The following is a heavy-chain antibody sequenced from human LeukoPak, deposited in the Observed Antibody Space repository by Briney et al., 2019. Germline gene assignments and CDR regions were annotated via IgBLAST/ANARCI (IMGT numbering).Heavy chain of an antibody. V-gene: IGHV3-7*04. CDR3: ARGDNSAFDI. CDR2: IKQGESER. D-gene: IGHD3-22*01. CDR1: GFTFRSYR. Sequence: PGGSLGLSCAASGFTFRSYRMNWVRQAPGKGLEWVASIKQGESERYYVDSVNGRFTISRDNAKNSLYLQMNSLRAEDTAVYYCARGDNSAFDIWGQGTMGTVSS. J-gene: IGHJ3*02.